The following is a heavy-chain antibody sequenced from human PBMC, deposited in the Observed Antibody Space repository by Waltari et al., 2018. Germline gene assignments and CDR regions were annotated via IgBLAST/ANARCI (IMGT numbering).Heavy chain of an antibody. D-gene: IGHD5-12*01. CDR3: AKSRDGYNFFDY. Sequence: QVQLVKSVAEVKKPGASVKVSCKASGYTFTGQYIHWVRQAPGQGLEWMGWIHPNSGDTNYAQKFQGRVTMTGDTSINTAYIELSSLRSDDTAIYYCAKSRDGYNFFDYWGQGALVTVSS. CDR2: IHPNSGDT. J-gene: IGHJ4*02. V-gene: IGHV1-2*02. CDR1: GYTFTGQY.